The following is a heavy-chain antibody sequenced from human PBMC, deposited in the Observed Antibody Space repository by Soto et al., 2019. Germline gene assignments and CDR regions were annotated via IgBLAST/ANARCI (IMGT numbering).Heavy chain of an antibody. Sequence: QITLKESGPTLVKPTQTLTLTCNFSGFSLSTNGVGLGWIRQPPGKALEWLALIYWNDNKRYSPSLQSRLTITKDTSKNQVVLKMTNMEPVDTATYYCVHSERDGYNPNWFDPWGQGTLVTVSS. D-gene: IGHD6-25*01. V-gene: IGHV2-5*01. CDR3: VHSERDGYNPNWFDP. CDR2: IYWNDNK. CDR1: GFSLSTNGVG. J-gene: IGHJ5*02.